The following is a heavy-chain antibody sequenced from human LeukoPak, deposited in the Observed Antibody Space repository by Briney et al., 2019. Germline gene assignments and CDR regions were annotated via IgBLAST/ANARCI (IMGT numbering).Heavy chain of an antibody. V-gene: IGHV4-34*01. Sequence: ASETLSLTCAVYGGSFSGYYWSWIRRPPGKGLEWIGEINHSGSTNYNPSLKSRVTISVDTFKNQFSLKLSSVTAADTAVYYCARGDPRPYYYDSSGYFDYWGQGTLVTVSS. D-gene: IGHD3-22*01. CDR3: ARGDPRPYYYDSSGYFDY. CDR1: GGSFSGYY. CDR2: INHSGST. J-gene: IGHJ4*02.